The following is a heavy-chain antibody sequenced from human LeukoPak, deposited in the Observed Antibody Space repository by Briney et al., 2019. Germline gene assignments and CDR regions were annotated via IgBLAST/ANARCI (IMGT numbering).Heavy chain of an antibody. Sequence: GGSLRLSCAASGFTASSDYMSWVRQAPGKGLEWVSVIYSGGSTYYADSVKGRFTISRDNAKNSLYLQMNSLRAEDTAVYYCARSRVAALQASDYWGQGTLLTVSS. CDR2: IYSGGST. D-gene: IGHD6-6*01. J-gene: IGHJ4*02. CDR1: GFTASSDY. CDR3: ARSRVAALQASDY. V-gene: IGHV3-66*01.